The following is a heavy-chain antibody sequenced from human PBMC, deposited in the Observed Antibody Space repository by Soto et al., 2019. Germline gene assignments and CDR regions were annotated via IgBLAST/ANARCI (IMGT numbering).Heavy chain of an antibody. CDR3: ARDRDRTIFGVVIIPLFDP. CDR1: GFTFDDYA. V-gene: IGHV3-9*01. CDR2: ISWNSGSI. Sequence: GGSLRLSCAASGFTFDDYAMHWVRQAPGKGLEWVSGISWNSGSIGYADSVKGRFTISRDNAKNSLYLQMNSLRAEDTAVYYCARDRDRTIFGVVIIPLFDPWGQGTLVTVSS. D-gene: IGHD3-3*01. J-gene: IGHJ5*02.